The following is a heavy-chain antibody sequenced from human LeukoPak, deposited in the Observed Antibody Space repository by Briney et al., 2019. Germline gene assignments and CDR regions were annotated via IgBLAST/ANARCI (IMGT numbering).Heavy chain of an antibody. J-gene: IGHJ4*02. Sequence: PGGSLRLSCAASGFTFSDYYMSRIRQAPGQGLEWVSYISHSGATIYYADTVKGRYTISRDNANNSLYLQVNSLRAEDTAVYYCASGYQLLFRSDVIFEYWGQGTLVTVSS. V-gene: IGHV3-11*04. CDR1: GFTFSDYY. CDR3: ASGYQLLFRSDVIFEY. D-gene: IGHD2-2*01. CDR2: ISHSGATI.